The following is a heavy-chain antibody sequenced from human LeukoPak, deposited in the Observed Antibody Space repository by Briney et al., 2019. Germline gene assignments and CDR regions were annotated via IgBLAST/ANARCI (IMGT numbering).Heavy chain of an antibody. CDR1: GGSFSGYY. CDR3: ARQESDSSGWYKGGYYYYYYMDV. D-gene: IGHD6-19*01. V-gene: IGHV4-34*01. J-gene: IGHJ6*03. CDR2: INHSGST. Sequence: SETLSLTCAVYGGSFSGYYWSWIRQPPGKGLEWIGEINHSGSTNYNPSLKSRVTISVDTSKNQFSLKLSSVTAADTAVYYCARQESDSSGWYKGGYYYYYYMDVWGKGTTVTVSS.